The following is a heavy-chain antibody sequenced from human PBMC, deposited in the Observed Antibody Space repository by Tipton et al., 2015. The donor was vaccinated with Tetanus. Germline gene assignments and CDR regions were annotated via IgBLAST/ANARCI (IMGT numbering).Heavy chain of an antibody. V-gene: IGHV3-23*01. CDR2: ISGSGGST. J-gene: IGHJ4*02. D-gene: IGHD1-26*01. Sequence: SLRLSCAASGFTFSSYSMNWVRQAPGKGLEWVSAISGSGGSTYYADSVKGRFTISRDNSKNTLYLQMNSLRAEDTAVYYCAKASLRWELLLDYGGQGTLVTVSS. CDR3: AKASLRWELLLDY. CDR1: GFTFSSYS.